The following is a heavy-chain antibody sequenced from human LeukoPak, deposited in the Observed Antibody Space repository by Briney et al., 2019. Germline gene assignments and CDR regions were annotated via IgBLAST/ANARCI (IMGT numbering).Heavy chain of an antibody. CDR1: VFTVSSNY. CDR2: IYSGGST. D-gene: IGHD5-12*01. J-gene: IGHJ3*02. CDR3: ARALMVATRYAFDI. Sequence: PGGSLRLSCAASVFTVSSNYMSWVRQAPGKGLEWDSVIYSGGSTYYADSVKGRFTISRDNSKNTLYLQMNSLRAEDTAVYYCARALMVATRYAFDIWGQGTMVTVSS. V-gene: IGHV3-53*01.